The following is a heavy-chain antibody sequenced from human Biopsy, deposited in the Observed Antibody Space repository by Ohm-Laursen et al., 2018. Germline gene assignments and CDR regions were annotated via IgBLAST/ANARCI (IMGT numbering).Heavy chain of an antibody. CDR3: ARDSRGGHLNTTLITGKNLDS. J-gene: IGHJ4*02. Sequence: TLSLTCAVYGESFNGYYWSWIRQTPGKGLEWVGEINHSGRTNYNPSLKSRVTISVDTSKNQFSLRLIYVTAADTAVYFCARDSRGGHLNTTLITGKNLDSWGQGILVTVSS. V-gene: IGHV4-34*01. CDR1: GESFNGYY. CDR2: INHSGRT. D-gene: IGHD3-16*01.